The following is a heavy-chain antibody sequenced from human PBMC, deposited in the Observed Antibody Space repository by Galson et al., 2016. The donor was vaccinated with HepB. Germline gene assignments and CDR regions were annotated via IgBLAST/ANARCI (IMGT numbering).Heavy chain of an antibody. CDR1: GYSFTGHW. Sequence: QSGAEVKKSGESLRISCKGSGYSFTGHWISWVRQMPGTGLEWMGTINPSDSYTNYSPSFQGHVTIPTDKSISTAYLQWSSLKASYTAMYYWAVHMSRSFDYWGQGTLVTVSS. D-gene: IGHD1-1*01. CDR2: INPSDSYT. CDR3: AVHMSRSFDY. V-gene: IGHV5-10-1*01. J-gene: IGHJ4*02.